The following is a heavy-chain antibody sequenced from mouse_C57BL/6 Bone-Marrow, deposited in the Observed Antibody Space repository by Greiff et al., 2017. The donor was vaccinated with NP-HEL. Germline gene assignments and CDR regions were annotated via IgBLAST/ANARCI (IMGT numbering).Heavy chain of an antibody. D-gene: IGHD1-1*01. V-gene: IGHV5-9-1*02. CDR2: ISSGGDYI. CDR1: GFTFSSYA. J-gene: IGHJ1*03. CDR3: TRAPGTTVVPRRPDWYFDV. Sequence: EVQVVESGEGLVKPGGSLKLSCAASGFTFSSYAMSWVRQTPEKRLEWVAYISSGGDYIYYADTVKGRFTISRDNARNTLYLQMSSLKSEDTAMYYCTRAPGTTVVPRRPDWYFDVWGTGTTVTVSS.